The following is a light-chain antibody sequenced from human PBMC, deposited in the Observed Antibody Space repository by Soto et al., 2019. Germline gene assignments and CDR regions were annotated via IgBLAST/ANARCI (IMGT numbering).Light chain of an antibody. J-gene: IGKJ2*01. CDR3: QQSYSTPRT. Sequence: DIQMTQSPSSLSASVGDRVTTTCRASQSISTYLNWYQQKPGKAPKLLIYAASSFQSGVPSRFSGSGSGTDFTLTISSLQPEDFATYYCQQSYSTPRTFGQGTKVDIK. CDR2: AAS. CDR1: QSISTY. V-gene: IGKV1-39*01.